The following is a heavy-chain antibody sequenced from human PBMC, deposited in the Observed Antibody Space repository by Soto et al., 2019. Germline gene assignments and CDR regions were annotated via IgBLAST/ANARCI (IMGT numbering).Heavy chain of an antibody. J-gene: IGHJ4*02. CDR3: AKRSSSSTFDY. V-gene: IGHV3-23*01. CDR1: GFTFSSYA. CDR2: ISGSDDST. D-gene: IGHD6-6*01. Sequence: EVQLLESGGGLVQPGESLRLSGTASGFTFSSYAMSWVGQAPGKGLGWVSVISGSDDSTYYADSVKGRFTISRDNSKNTLYLQMNSLRAEDTAVYYCAKRSSSSTFDYWGQGTLVTVSS.